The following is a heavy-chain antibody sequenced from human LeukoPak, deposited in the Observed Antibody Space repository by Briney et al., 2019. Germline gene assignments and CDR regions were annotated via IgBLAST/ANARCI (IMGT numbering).Heavy chain of an antibody. Sequence: GGSLRLSCAASGFTFSDYGMSWVRQAPGKGLEWISSISSTGGTTYYADSVKGRFTISRDNSKNTLYLQMNSLRAEDTAVYYCAKFATTVTLYDYWGQGTLVTVSS. V-gene: IGHV3-23*01. CDR3: AKFATTVTLYDY. CDR1: GFTFSDYG. J-gene: IGHJ4*02. CDR2: ISSTGGTT. D-gene: IGHD4-17*01.